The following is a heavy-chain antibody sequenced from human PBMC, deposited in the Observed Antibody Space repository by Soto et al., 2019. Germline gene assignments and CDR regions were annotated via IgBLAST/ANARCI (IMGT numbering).Heavy chain of an antibody. V-gene: IGHV3-21*01. J-gene: IGHJ1*01. Sequence: PVGSLRLSCAASGFTFSSYSMNWVRQAPGKGLEWVSSISSSSSYIYYADSVKGRFTISRDNAKNSLYLQMNSLRAEDTAVYYCATRIAVAGTDFQHWGQGTLVTVSS. CDR1: GFTFSSYS. CDR2: ISSSSSYI. D-gene: IGHD6-19*01. CDR3: ATRIAVAGTDFQH.